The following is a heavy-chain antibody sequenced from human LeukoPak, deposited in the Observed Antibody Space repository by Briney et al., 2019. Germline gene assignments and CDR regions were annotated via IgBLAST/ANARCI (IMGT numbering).Heavy chain of an antibody. CDR1: GGSISSGDYY. CDR2: IYYSGST. V-gene: IGHV4-30-4*01. J-gene: IGHJ4*02. Sequence: ASETLSLTCTVSGGSISSGDYYWSWIRQPPGKGLEWIGYIYYSGSTYYNPSLKSRVTTSVDTSKNQFSLKLSSVTAADTAVYYCARGSEDYYDSSGYLDYWGQGTLVTVSS. CDR3: ARGSEDYYDSSGYLDY. D-gene: IGHD3-22*01.